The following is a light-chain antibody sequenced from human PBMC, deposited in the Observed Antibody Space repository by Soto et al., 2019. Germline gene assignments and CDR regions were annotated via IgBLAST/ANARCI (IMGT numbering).Light chain of an antibody. CDR3: SSYTTSHTLV. V-gene: IGLV2-14*01. J-gene: IGLJ2*01. CDR2: EIS. Sequence: SALTQPASVSESPGQSITISCTGTSSDVGASDYVSWYQQHPGKAPQLIIYEISNRPSGVSNRFSGSKSGNTAPLTISGLQAEDESDYYCSSYTTSHTLVFGGGTKLTVL. CDR1: SSDVGASDY.